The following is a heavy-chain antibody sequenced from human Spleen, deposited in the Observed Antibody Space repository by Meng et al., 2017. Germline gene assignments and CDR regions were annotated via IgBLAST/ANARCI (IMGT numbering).Heavy chain of an antibody. CDR2: VNPNHGGA. CDR3: SRGTPGRRYADY. V-gene: IGHV1-18*01. Sequence: QVQLVQSGVEVKEPGASVKVSCKTSGYTFTNYQTDWVRQAPGQGLEWMGWVNPNHGGASYAQKFQGRLTMTIDTSTTTVYMELRSLRSDDSALYYCSRGTPGRRYADYWGQGTLVTVSS. J-gene: IGHJ4*02. D-gene: IGHD3-10*01. CDR1: GYTFTNYQ.